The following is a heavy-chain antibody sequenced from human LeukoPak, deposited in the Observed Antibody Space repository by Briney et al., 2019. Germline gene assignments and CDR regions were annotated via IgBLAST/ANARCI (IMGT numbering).Heavy chain of an antibody. CDR2: INHSGST. CDR3: ARGYYDSSGYYCGFDY. Sequence: SETLSLTCAVYGGSFSGYYWSWIRQPPGKGLEWIGEINHSGSTNYNPSLKSRVTISVDTSKNQFSLKLSSVIAADTAVYYCARGYYDSSGYYCGFDYWGQGTLVTVSS. D-gene: IGHD3-22*01. V-gene: IGHV4-34*01. CDR1: GGSFSGYY. J-gene: IGHJ4*02.